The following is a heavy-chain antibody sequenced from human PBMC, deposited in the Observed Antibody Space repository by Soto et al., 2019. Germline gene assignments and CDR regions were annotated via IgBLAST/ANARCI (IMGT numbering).Heavy chain of an antibody. CDR2: IYHSGST. J-gene: IGHJ5*02. D-gene: IGHD3-22*01. CDR1: GGSISSGGYS. V-gene: IGHV4-30-2*01. CDR3: ARGNYDGDWFDP. Sequence: QLQLQESGSGLVKPSQTLSLTCAVSGGSISSGGYSWSWIRQPPGKGLEWIGYIYHSGSTYYNPPLKSRVTISVDKSKNQFSLKLSSVAAADTAVYYCARGNYDGDWFDPWGQGTLVTVSS.